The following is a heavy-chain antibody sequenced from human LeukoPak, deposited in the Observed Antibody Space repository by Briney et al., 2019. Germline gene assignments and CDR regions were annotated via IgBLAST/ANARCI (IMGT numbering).Heavy chain of an antibody. J-gene: IGHJ4*02. CDR2: ISGSGGST. V-gene: IGHV3-23*01. D-gene: IGHD2-15*01. CDR1: GFTFSSYA. Sequence: GGSLRLSCAASGFTFSSYAMSWVRQAPGKGLEWVSAISGSGGSTYYADSVKGRFTISRDNAKNSLYLQMNSLRAEDTAVYYCARDPGIGGLHFDYWGQGTLVTVSS. CDR3: ARDPGIGGLHFDY.